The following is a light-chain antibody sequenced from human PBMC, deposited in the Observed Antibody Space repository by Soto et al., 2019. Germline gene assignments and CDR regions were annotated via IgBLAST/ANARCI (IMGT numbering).Light chain of an antibody. CDR1: QGVSNY. V-gene: IGKV1-27*01. Sequence: DIQMTQSPSSLSASVGDRVTITCRASQGVSNYLAWYQQRPGEVPKLLIYAASTLQSGVPSRFSGSGSGTDFSLLISSMQAEDVATYYCQQYRSARLTFGRGTKVDIK. CDR3: QQYRSARLT. CDR2: AAS. J-gene: IGKJ3*01.